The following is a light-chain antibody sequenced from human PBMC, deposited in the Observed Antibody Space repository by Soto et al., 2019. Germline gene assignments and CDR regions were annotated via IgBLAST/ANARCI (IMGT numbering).Light chain of an antibody. J-gene: IGKJ2*01. CDR2: LRS. V-gene: IGKV2-28*01. CDR3: MQALQTRYT. CDR1: QSLLHSNGYNY. Sequence: DIVMTQSPLSLSVTPGEPASISCRSSQSLLHSNGYNYLDWYLQKPGQSPQLLIYLRSNRASGVPDRFSGSGSGTDFTLKISRVEAEDVGVYYCMQALQTRYTFGQGTKVEIK.